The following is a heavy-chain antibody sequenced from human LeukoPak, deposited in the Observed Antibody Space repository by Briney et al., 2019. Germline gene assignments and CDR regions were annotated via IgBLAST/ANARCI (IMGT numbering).Heavy chain of an antibody. CDR3: ARFTTVTPYYFDY. CDR1: GFTVSSNY. CDR2: IYSGGST. D-gene: IGHD4-17*01. V-gene: IGHV3-66*01. J-gene: IGHJ4*02. Sequence: GRSLGLSCAASGFTVSSNYMSWVRQAPGKGLEWVSVIYSGGSTYYADSVKGRFTISRDNSKNTLYLQMNSLRAEDTAVYYCARFTTVTPYYFDYWGQGTLVTVSS.